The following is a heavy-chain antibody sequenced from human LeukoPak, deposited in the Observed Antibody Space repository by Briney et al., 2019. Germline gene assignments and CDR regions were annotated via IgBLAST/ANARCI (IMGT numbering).Heavy chain of an antibody. CDR3: ARSSSWSVDAFDI. V-gene: IGHV4-61*01. D-gene: IGHD6-6*01. Sequence: PSDPLSLPCPVSGDSFTSGSYYWSWIRQPPGKGLEWIWFVYYTGSTNYNPSLKSRLTISLDTSKNQFSLKLSSVTAADTAVYYCARSSSWSVDAFDIWGQGTMVTVSS. CDR2: VYYTGST. J-gene: IGHJ3*02. CDR1: GDSFTSGSYY.